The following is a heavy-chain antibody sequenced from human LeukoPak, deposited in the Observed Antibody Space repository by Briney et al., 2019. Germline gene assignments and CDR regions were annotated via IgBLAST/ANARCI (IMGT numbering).Heavy chain of an antibody. Sequence: SETLSLTCTVSGGSMSSYYWTWIRQPPGKGLEGVGHIYYSGSTNYNPSLKSRVTISVDTSKNHFSLKLTSVTAADTAVYYCARVTGPHAFDIWGQGTMVTVSS. CDR3: ARVTGPHAFDI. J-gene: IGHJ3*02. CDR1: GGSMSSYY. CDR2: IYYSGST. V-gene: IGHV4-59*01. D-gene: IGHD3-9*01.